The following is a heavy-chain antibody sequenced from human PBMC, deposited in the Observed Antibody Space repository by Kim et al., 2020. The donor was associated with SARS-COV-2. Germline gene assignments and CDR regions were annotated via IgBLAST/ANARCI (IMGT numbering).Heavy chain of an antibody. J-gene: IGHJ4*02. CDR1: GFTFDDYA. CDR3: AKAFGGNWNDLDY. V-gene: IGHV3-9*01. Sequence: GGSLRLSCAASGFTFDDYAMHWVRQAPGKGLEWVSGISWNSGSIGYADSVKGRFTISRDNAKNSLYLQMNSLRAEDTALYYCAKAFGGNWNDLDYWGQGT. D-gene: IGHD1-1*01. CDR2: ISWNSGSI.